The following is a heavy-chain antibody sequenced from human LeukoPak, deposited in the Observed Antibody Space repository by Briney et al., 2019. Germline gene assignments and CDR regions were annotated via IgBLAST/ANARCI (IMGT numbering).Heavy chain of an antibody. Sequence: GGSLRLSCAASGFAFSSYAMHWVRQAPGKGLEWVAVISYDGSNKYYADSVKGRFTISRDNSKNTLYLQMNSLRAEDTAVYYCARDRLLWFGELLPDAFDIWGQGTMVTVSS. CDR1: GFAFSSYA. V-gene: IGHV3-30-3*01. D-gene: IGHD3-10*01. CDR2: ISYDGSNK. CDR3: ARDRLLWFGELLPDAFDI. J-gene: IGHJ3*02.